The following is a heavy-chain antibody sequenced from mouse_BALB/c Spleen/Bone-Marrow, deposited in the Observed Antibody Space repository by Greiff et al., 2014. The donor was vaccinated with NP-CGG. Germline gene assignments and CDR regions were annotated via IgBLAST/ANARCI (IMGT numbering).Heavy chain of an antibody. J-gene: IGHJ3*01. CDR1: GYTFTSYW. V-gene: IGHV1-7*01. D-gene: IGHD3-3*01. CDR2: INPSTGYT. CDR3: ARGGGCCDVWFAY. Sequence: VQLQQSGAELAKPGASVKMSCKASGYTFTSYWMHWVKQRPGQGLEWIGYINPSTGYTEYNQKFKDKATLTADKSSSTAYMQLSRLTSEYAAFYYCARGGGCCDVWFAYWGQGTLVTVSA.